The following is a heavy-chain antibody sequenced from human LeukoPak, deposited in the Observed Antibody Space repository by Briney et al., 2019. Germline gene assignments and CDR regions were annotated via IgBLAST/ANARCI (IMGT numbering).Heavy chain of an antibody. CDR3: ASSVGYYYNGTGYFRFDY. J-gene: IGHJ4*02. CDR1: GGSISSSIHY. Sequence: ASETLSLTCTVSGGSISSSIHYWGWIRQPPGKGLEWIGSICYSGSTYYNPSLKSRVTISVDTSKNHFSLKLSSVTAADTAVYYCASSVGYYYNGTGYFRFDYWGQGTLVTVSS. V-gene: IGHV4-39*01. CDR2: ICYSGST. D-gene: IGHD3-22*01.